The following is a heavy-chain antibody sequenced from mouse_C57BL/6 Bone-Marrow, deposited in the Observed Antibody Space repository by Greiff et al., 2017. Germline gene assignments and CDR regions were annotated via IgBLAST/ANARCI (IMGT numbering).Heavy chain of an antibody. Sequence: QVQLQQSGAELVRPGASVKLSCKASGYTFTDYYINWVKQRPGQGLEWIARIYPGSGNTNYNEKFKGKATLTAEKSSSTAYMQLSSLTSEDSAVYFCARSRGYYEIDWYFDVWGTGTTVTVSS. CDR2: IYPGSGNT. CDR1: GYTFTDYY. J-gene: IGHJ1*03. V-gene: IGHV1-76*01. CDR3: ARSRGYYEIDWYFDV. D-gene: IGHD2-3*01.